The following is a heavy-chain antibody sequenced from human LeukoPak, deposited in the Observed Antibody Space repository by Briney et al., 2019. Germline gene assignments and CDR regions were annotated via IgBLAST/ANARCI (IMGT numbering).Heavy chain of an antibody. CDR3: ARPPYIVGATPYYYYYMDV. CDR1: GYTFTSYA. V-gene: IGHV7-4-1*02. D-gene: IGHD1-26*01. CDR2: INTNTGNP. J-gene: IGHJ6*03. Sequence: ASVKVSCKASGYTFTSYAMNWVRQAPGQGLEWMGWINTNTGNPTYAQGFTGRFVFSLDTSVSTAYLQISSLKAEDTAVYYCARPPYIVGATPYYYYYMDVWGKGTTVTVSS.